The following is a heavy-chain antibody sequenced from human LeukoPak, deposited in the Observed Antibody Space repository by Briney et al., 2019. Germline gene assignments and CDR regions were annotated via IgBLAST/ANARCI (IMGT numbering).Heavy chain of an antibody. V-gene: IGHV4-59*01. Sequence: PSETLSLTCTVSGGSLSSYYWSWIRQPPGKGLEWIGYIYYSGSTNYNPSLKSRVTISVDTSKNQFSLKLSSVTAADTAVYYCASMDSSGWPFDYWGQGTLVTVSS. CDR3: ASMDSSGWPFDY. J-gene: IGHJ4*02. CDR2: IYYSGST. CDR1: GGSLSSYY. D-gene: IGHD6-19*01.